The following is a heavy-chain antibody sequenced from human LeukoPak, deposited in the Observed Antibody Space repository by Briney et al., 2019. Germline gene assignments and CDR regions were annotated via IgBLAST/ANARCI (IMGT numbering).Heavy chain of an antibody. CDR1: GFTFSDYY. J-gene: IGHJ3*02. CDR2: ISSSGSTI. Sequence: GGSLRLSCAASGFTFSDYYMSWIRQAPGKGLEWVSYISSSGSTIYYADSVEGRFTISRDNAKNSLYLQMNSLRAEDTAVYYCAREVAYYYDSSGYSDAFDIWGQGTMVTVSS. D-gene: IGHD3-22*01. V-gene: IGHV3-11*04. CDR3: AREVAYYYDSSGYSDAFDI.